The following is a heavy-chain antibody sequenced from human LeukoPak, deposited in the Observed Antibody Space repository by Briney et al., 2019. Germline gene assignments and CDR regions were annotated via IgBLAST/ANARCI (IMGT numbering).Heavy chain of an antibody. D-gene: IGHD6-19*01. CDR3: ARGYSSGWYYVAEGPNHPTSLDY. CDR2: TYYMSKWYN. V-gene: IGHV6-1*01. CDR1: GDSVSINSAA. J-gene: IGHJ4*02. Sequence: SQTLSLTCDISGDSVSINSAAWNRIRQSPSRGLEWLGRTYYMSKWYNDYAVSVKSLIPINPDTAKNQFSLKLSSVTAEDTAVYYCARGYSSGWYYVAEGPNHPTSLDYWGQGTLVTVSS.